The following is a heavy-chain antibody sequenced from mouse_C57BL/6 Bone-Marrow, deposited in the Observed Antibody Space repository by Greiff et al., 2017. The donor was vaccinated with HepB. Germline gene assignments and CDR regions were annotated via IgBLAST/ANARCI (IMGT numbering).Heavy chain of an antibody. CDR1: GYTFTSYW. J-gene: IGHJ2*01. CDR3: ARDGNYDY. D-gene: IGHD2-1*01. Sequence: QVQLQQPGAELVMPGASVKLSCKASGYTFTSYWMHWVKQRPGQGLEWFGEIDPSDSYTNYNQKFKGKSTLTVDKSSSTAYMQLSSLTSEDSAVYYCARDGNYDYWGQGTTLTVSS. CDR2: IDPSDSYT. V-gene: IGHV1-69*01.